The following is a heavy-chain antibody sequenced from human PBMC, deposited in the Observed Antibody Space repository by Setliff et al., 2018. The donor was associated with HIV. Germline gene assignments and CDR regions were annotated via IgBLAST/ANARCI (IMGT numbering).Heavy chain of an antibody. D-gene: IGHD1-26*01. CDR1: GFTFTDYW. J-gene: IGHJ4*02. CDR3: ARAGRGGGSYWTFDY. Sequence: PGESLKISCKGSGFTFTDYWIGWVRQMPEKGLEWMGIIYPGDSDIRYSPSFQGQVTISADKAISTAYLQWSSLKAPDTGMYYCARAGRGGGSYWTFDYWGQGTLVTVSS. CDR2: IYPGDSDI. V-gene: IGHV5-51*01.